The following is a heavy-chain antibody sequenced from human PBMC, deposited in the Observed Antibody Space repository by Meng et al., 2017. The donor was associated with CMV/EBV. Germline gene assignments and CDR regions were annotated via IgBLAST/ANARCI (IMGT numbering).Heavy chain of an antibody. V-gene: IGHV3-30*02. J-gene: IGHJ6*02. Sequence: HWVRQAPGKGLEWVAFIRYDGSNKYYADSVKGRFTISRDNSKNTLYLQMNSLRAEDTAVYYCAKDRVKGYCSGGSCYSGYYYYGMDVWGQGTTVTVSS. D-gene: IGHD2-15*01. CDR3: AKDRVKGYCSGGSCYSGYYYYGMDV. CDR2: IRYDGSNK.